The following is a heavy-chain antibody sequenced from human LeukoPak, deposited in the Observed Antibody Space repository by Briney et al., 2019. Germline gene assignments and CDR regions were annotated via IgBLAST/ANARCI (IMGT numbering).Heavy chain of an antibody. CDR1: GGTFSSYA. CDR3: AVPAADDQLKTEYYYYYYMDV. V-gene: IGHV1-69*13. D-gene: IGHD2-2*01. J-gene: IGHJ6*03. Sequence: ASVKVSCKASGGTFSSYAISWVRQAPGQGLEWMGRIIPIFGTANYAQKFQGRVTITADESTSTAYMELSSLRSEDTAVYYCAVPAADDQLKTEYYYYYYMDVWGKGTTVTISS. CDR2: IIPIFGTA.